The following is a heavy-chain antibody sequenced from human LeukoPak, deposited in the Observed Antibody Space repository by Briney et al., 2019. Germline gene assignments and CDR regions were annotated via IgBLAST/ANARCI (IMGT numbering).Heavy chain of an antibody. Sequence: SVKVSCKASGYTFTGYYIHWVRQAPGQGLAWMGWINPNSGGTNYAQKFQGRVTMTRDTSISTAYMELSRLRSDDTAVYYCARIGISARGTNFHHWGQGTLVTVSS. D-gene: IGHD6-13*01. V-gene: IGHV1-2*02. J-gene: IGHJ1*01. CDR2: INPNSGGT. CDR1: GYTFTGYY. CDR3: ARIGISARGTNFHH.